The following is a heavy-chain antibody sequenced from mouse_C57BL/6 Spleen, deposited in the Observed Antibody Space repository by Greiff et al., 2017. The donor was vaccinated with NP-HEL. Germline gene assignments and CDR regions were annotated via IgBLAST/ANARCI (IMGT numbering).Heavy chain of an antibody. Sequence: EVQGVESGEGLVKPGGSLKLSCAASGFTFSSYAMSWVRQTPEKRLEWVAYISSGGDYIYYADTVKGRFTISRDNARNTLYLQMSSLKSEDTAMYYCTRDDGYYGAYWGQGTLVTVSA. CDR1: GFTFSSYA. V-gene: IGHV5-9-1*02. D-gene: IGHD2-3*01. CDR3: TRDDGYYGAY. CDR2: ISSGGDYI. J-gene: IGHJ3*01.